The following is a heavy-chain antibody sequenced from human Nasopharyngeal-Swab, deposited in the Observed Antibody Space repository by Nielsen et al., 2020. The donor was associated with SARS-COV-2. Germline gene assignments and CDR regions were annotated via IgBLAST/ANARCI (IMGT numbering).Heavy chain of an antibody. Sequence: ASVKVSCKASGYTFTSYYMHWVRQAPGQGLEWMGIINSGGGSTNYAQKFQGRVTITADESTSTAYMELSSLRSEDTAVYYCARGGRNWNDYYYYGMDVWGQGTTVTVSS. CDR2: INSGGGST. D-gene: IGHD1-1*01. CDR3: ARGGRNWNDYYYYGMDV. V-gene: IGHV1-46*01. CDR1: GYTFTSYY. J-gene: IGHJ6*02.